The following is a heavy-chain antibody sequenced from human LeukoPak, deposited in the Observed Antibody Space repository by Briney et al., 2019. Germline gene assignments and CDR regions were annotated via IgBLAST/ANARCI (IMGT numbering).Heavy chain of an antibody. D-gene: IGHD3-9*01. Sequence: GGSLRLSCAASGFTFSSYEMNWVRQAPGKGQEWVSYISSSGSTIYYADSVKGRFTISRDNAKNSLYLQMNSLRAEDTAVYYCAREEVLRYFDWSPRAFDYWGQGTLVTVSS. CDR2: ISSSGSTI. J-gene: IGHJ4*02. CDR1: GFTFSSYE. V-gene: IGHV3-48*03. CDR3: AREEVLRYFDWSPRAFDY.